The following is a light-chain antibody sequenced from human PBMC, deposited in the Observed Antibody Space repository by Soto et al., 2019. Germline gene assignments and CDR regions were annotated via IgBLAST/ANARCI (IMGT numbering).Light chain of an antibody. Sequence: QSVLTQPPSVSGAPGQRVTISCTGSSSNIGAGYDVHWYQQFPGTAPKLLIYGNSNRPSGVPDRFPGSKSGTSASLAITGLQAEDEADYYCQSYDSSLSGVFGSGTKGTVL. V-gene: IGLV1-40*01. CDR1: SSNIGAGYD. CDR2: GNS. J-gene: IGLJ1*01. CDR3: QSYDSSLSGV.